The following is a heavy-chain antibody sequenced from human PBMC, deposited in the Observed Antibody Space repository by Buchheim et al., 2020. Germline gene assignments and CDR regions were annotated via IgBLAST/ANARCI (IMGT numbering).Heavy chain of an antibody. Sequence: EVQLVESGGGLVQPGGSLRLSCAASGFIFNSYWMSWVRQAPGKGLEWVANIKQDGSEKYYVDSVKGRFTISRDNAKNSLYLHMNSLRAEDTAVYYCARDFMVRRETSYYSGMDVWGQGTT. CDR3: ARDFMVRRETSYYSGMDV. CDR2: IKQDGSEK. V-gene: IGHV3-7*01. D-gene: IGHD3-10*01. CDR1: GFIFNSYW. J-gene: IGHJ6*02.